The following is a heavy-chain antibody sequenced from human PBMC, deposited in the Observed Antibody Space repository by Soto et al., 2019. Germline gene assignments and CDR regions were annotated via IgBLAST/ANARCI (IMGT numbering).Heavy chain of an antibody. V-gene: IGHV4-31*03. CDR3: ASTRMIVAHFDY. D-gene: IGHD3-22*01. Sequence: SETLSLTCTVSGGSISSGGYYWSWIRQHPGKGLEWIGYIYYSGSTYYNPSLKSRVTISVDTSKNQFSLKLSSVTAADTAVYYCASTRMIVAHFDYWGQGTLVTVSS. CDR2: IYYSGST. CDR1: GGSISSGGYY. J-gene: IGHJ4*02.